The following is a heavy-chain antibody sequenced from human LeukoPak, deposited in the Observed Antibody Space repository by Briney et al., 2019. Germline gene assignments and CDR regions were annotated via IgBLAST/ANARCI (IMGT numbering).Heavy chain of an antibody. CDR2: IYYSGST. CDR1: GGSISSGDYY. Sequence: SQTLSLPCTLSGGSISSGDYYWRWIRQPPGKSLEWIGYIYYSGSTYYNPSLKSRVTISVDTSKHQFSLKLSSVTAADTAVYYCARGGWLRFEDYWGQGTLVTVSS. CDR3: ARGGWLRFEDY. D-gene: IGHD5-12*01. V-gene: IGHV4-30-4*01. J-gene: IGHJ4*02.